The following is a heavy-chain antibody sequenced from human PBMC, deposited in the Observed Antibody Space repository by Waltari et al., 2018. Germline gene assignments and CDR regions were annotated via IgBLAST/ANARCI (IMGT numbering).Heavy chain of an antibody. D-gene: IGHD3-10*01. CDR3: ARDRERDVVLLWSSEGEYFQH. J-gene: IGHJ1*01. CDR1: GFTFSSYS. CDR2: ISSSSSTI. V-gene: IGHV3-48*01. Sequence: EVQLVESGGGLVQPGGSLRLSCAASGFTFSSYSMNWVRQAPGKGLEWVSYISSSSSTIYYADSVKGRFTSSRDNAKNSLYLQMNSLRAEDTAVYYCARDRERDVVLLWSSEGEYFQHWGQGTLVTVSS.